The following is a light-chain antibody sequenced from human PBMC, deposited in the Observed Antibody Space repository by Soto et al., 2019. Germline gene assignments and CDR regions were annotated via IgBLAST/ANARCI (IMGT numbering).Light chain of an antibody. CDR1: SSDVGGYAY. J-gene: IGLJ2*01. CDR3: SSYTSSTTPV. Sequence: QSVLTQPASVSGSPGQSITISCTGTSSDVGGYAYVSWYQQYPDKAPKLVISEVSNRPSGVSHRFSGSRSGNTASLTISGLQAEDEADYYCSSYTSSTTPVFGGGTQLTVL. V-gene: IGLV2-14*01. CDR2: EVS.